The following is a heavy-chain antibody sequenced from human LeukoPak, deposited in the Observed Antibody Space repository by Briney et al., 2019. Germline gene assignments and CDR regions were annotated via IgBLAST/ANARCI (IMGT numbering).Heavy chain of an antibody. V-gene: IGHV3-9*01. D-gene: IGHD3-10*01. CDR1: GFTFDNYA. CDR2: ISWNSGRI. Sequence: GGSLRLSCAASGFTFDNYAMNWVRQAPGKGLEWVSGISWNSGRIGYADSVKGRFTISRDNAKNSLYLQMNGLRVEDTAVYYCARPDDSESFYRANHYWGRGTLVTVS. CDR3: ARPDDSESFYRANHY. J-gene: IGHJ4*02.